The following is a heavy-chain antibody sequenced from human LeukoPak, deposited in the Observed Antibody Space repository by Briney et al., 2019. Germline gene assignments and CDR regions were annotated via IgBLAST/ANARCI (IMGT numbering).Heavy chain of an antibody. J-gene: IGHJ4*02. CDR1: GGTSSSYA. V-gene: IGHV1-69*05. CDR3: ASPLYSSSSDFDY. D-gene: IGHD6-13*01. Sequence: GASVKVSCKASGGTSSSYAISWVRQAPGQGLEWMGGIIPIFGTANYAQKFQGRVTITTDESTSTAYMELSSLRSEDTAVYYCASPLYSSSSDFDYWGQGTLVTVSS. CDR2: IIPIFGTA.